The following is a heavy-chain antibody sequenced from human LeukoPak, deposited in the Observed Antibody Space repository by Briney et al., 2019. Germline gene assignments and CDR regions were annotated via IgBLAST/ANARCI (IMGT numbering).Heavy chain of an antibody. D-gene: IGHD6-19*01. CDR1: GGSISSYY. V-gene: IGHV4-59*01. CDR2: IYYSGST. CDR3: AALAVAGTMDWFDP. J-gene: IGHJ5*02. Sequence: SETLSLTCTVSGGSISSYYWSWLRQPPGKGLEWIGYIYYSGSTNYNPSLKSRVTISVDTSKNQFSLKLSSATAADTAVYYCAALAVAGTMDWFDPWGQGTLVAVSS.